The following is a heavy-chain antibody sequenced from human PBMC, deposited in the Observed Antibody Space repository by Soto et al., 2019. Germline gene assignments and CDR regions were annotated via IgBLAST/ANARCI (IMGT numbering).Heavy chain of an antibody. D-gene: IGHD6-13*01. CDR3: ATTTKGIAAAGAISYYYYYGMDV. CDR2: INPNGGGT. V-gene: IGHV1-2*02. CDR1: RYTFTDYF. J-gene: IGHJ6*02. Sequence: ASVKVSCKASRYTFTDYFIHWVRQAPGQGLEWMGWINPNGGGTNYAQKFQGRVTMTRDTSISTAYMELSRLRSDDTAVYYCATTTKGIAAAGAISYYYYYGMDVWGQGTTVTVSS.